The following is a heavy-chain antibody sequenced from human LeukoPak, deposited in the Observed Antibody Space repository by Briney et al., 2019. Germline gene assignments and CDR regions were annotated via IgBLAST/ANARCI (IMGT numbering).Heavy chain of an antibody. CDR2: IFYSGST. J-gene: IGHJ5*02. CDR3: ARDSGSYYGSWFDP. Sequence: SETLSLTCTVSGGSISTSNYYWGWIRQPPGKGLEWIGNIFYSGSTYYSPSLKSRVTISLDTSRNQFSLKLNSVTAADTAVYYCARDSGSYYGSWFDPWGQGTLVTVPS. CDR1: GGSISTSNYY. D-gene: IGHD1-26*01. V-gene: IGHV4-39*07.